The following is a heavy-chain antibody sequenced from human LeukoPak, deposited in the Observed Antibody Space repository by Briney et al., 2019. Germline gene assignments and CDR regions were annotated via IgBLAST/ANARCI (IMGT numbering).Heavy chain of an antibody. CDR1: EYTFTNYY. V-gene: IGHV1-46*01. CDR3: ARIRDGYNDAYDI. D-gene: IGHD5-24*01. J-gene: IGHJ3*02. Sequence: ASVKVSCKASEYTFTNYYIHWVRQAPGQGLEWMGLINPGGDNTDYAQNFQGRVTMTRDTSTSTVYMGLSSLRSEDTAVYYCARIRDGYNDAYDIWGQGTMVTVSS. CDR2: INPGGDNT.